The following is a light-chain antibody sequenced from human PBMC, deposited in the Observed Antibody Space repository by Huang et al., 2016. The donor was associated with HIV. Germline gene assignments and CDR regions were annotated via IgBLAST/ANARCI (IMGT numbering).Light chain of an antibody. J-gene: IGKJ1*01. Sequence: DIQMTQSPSSLSASLGDKVTITCQASLDINNYLHWYQQKPGKAPKLLISDASDLETGVPSRFSGSRSGTDFTLTVSSLQAEDIGTYYCQQYDTFPLTFGQGTNVEI. CDR2: DAS. CDR1: LDINNY. V-gene: IGKV1-33*01. CDR3: QQYDTFPLT.